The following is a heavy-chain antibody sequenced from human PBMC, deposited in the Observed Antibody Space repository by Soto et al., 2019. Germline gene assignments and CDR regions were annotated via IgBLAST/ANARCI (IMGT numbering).Heavy chain of an antibody. CDR2: IFPGDSDT. Sequence: PGESLKISCKTSGYTFSNYWIGWVRQTPGRGLEWMGIIFPGDSDTKYSPSFQGRVTVSADTSIATAYLQWRSLQASDTALYYCAILYQVYTIGSWGQGTLVTVSS. CDR3: AILYQVYTIGS. D-gene: IGHD3-16*01. J-gene: IGHJ4*02. CDR1: GYTFSNYW. V-gene: IGHV5-51*01.